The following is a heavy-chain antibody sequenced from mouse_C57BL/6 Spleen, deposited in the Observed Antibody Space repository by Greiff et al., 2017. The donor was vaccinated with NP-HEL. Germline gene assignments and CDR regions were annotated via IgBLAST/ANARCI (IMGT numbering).Heavy chain of an antibody. J-gene: IGHJ4*01. CDR1: GYTFTSYW. D-gene: IGHD2-4*01. V-gene: IGHV1-53*01. CDR3: AREEDYDRDYYAMDY. CDR2: INPSNGGT. Sequence: QVQLQQSGAELVKPGASVKISCKASGYTFTSYWMHWVKQRPGQGLEWIGNINPSNGGTNYNEKFKSKATLTVDKSSSTAYMQLSSLTSEDSAVYYCAREEDYDRDYYAMDYWGQGTSVTVSS.